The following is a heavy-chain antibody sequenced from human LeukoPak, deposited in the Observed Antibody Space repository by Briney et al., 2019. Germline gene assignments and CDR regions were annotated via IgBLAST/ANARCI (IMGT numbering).Heavy chain of an antibody. CDR3: ARGPYWTIAARPMDY. CDR1: DGSISSYY. J-gene: IGHJ4*02. CDR2: IYYSGST. Sequence: SETLSLTCTVSDGSISSYYWSWIRQPPGKGLEWIGYIYYSGSTNYNPSLKSRRVTISVDTSKNQFSLKLSSVTAADTAVYYCARGPYWTIAARPMDYWGQGNLVTVSS. V-gene: IGHV4-59*01. D-gene: IGHD6-6*01.